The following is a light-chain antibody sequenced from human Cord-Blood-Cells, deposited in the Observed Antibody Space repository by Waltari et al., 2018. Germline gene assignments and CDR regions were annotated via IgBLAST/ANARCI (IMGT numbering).Light chain of an antibody. CDR1: SSDVGSYNL. V-gene: IGLV2-23*01. J-gene: IGLJ3*02. Sequence: QSALTQLASVSGSLGQSSTIACTGTSSDVGSYNLVSWYQQHPGKAPNLIIYEGSKRLAVVSNRFSGSQAGNTASLTISGVQAQDEADYYCCSYAGSSTWVFGGGSKLTVL. CDR2: EGS. CDR3: CSYAGSSTWV.